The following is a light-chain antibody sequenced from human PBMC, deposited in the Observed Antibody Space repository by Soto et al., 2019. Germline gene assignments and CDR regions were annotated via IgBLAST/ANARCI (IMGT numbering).Light chain of an antibody. J-gene: IGKJ1*01. CDR2: AAS. CDR3: LQDYNYPPT. V-gene: IGKV1-6*01. Sequence: AIQSTQSPSSLSASVGDRVTISCRASQGISSHLAWYQQKPGKAPRLLIYAASTLQSGVPSRFSGSGSGTDFTLTITSLEPEDFATYYCLQDYNYPPTFGQGTKVDIK. CDR1: QGISSH.